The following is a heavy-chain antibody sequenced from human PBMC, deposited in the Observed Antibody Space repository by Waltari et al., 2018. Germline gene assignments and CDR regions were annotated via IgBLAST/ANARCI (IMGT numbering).Heavy chain of an antibody. V-gene: IGHV3-7*01. Sequence: EVQLVESGGALVQPGGSLRLSCAGSGFTFSWYWMTWVRQAPGKGVEWVANIKQDGSEKYYVDSVKGRFTISRDNAKKSLYLQMNSLRVEDTAVYYCARDTSGGLDYWGQGTLVTVSS. CDR2: IKQDGSEK. CDR3: ARDTSGGLDY. J-gene: IGHJ4*02. D-gene: IGHD2-15*01. CDR1: GFTFSWYW.